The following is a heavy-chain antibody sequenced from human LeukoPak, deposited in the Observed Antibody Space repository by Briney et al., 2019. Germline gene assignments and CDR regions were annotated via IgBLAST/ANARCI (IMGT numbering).Heavy chain of an antibody. CDR1: GSSFTSYW. D-gene: IGHD3-16*01. CDR2: IYPGDSDT. CDR3: ARRFGVGAFDI. Sequence: GESLEISCQGSGSSFTSYWIGWVRQLPGKGREWMGIIYPGDSDTRYSPSFQGQVTISADKSISTAYLQWSSLKASDTAMYYCARRFGVGAFDIWGQGTMVTVSS. V-gene: IGHV5-51*01. J-gene: IGHJ3*02.